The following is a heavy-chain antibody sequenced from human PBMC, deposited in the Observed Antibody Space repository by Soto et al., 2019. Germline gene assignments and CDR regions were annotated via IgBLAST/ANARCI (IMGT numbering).Heavy chain of an antibody. D-gene: IGHD2-15*01. Sequence: QVHLQESGPGLVKPSQTLSLICSVSGGSISSGTYYWRWVRQPPGKGLEWIAYIYYTGSTYYNPSLKSRVTISVDTSKNQFSLNLNSVTAADTAVYYCARYCSGGSCYAGFDPWGQGTLVTVSS. J-gene: IGHJ5*02. V-gene: IGHV4-30-4*01. CDR1: GGSISSGTYY. CDR2: IYYTGST. CDR3: ARYCSGGSCYAGFDP.